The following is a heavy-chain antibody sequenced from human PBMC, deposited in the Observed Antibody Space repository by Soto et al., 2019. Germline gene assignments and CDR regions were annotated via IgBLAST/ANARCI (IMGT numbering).Heavy chain of an antibody. CDR1: GFTFSSYS. CDR3: ARDQPGYSYGYGLGY. D-gene: IGHD5-18*01. J-gene: IGHJ4*02. CDR2: ISSSSSYI. Sequence: EVQLVESGGGLVKPGGSLRLSCAASGFTFSSYSMNWVRQAPGKGLGWVSSISSSSSYIYYADSVKGRFTISRDNAKNSLYLQMNSLRAEDTAVYYCARDQPGYSYGYGLGYWGQGNLVTVSS. V-gene: IGHV3-21*01.